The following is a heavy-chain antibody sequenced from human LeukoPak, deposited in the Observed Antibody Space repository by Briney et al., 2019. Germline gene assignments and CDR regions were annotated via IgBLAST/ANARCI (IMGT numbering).Heavy chain of an antibody. J-gene: IGHJ4*02. Sequence: SETLSLTCTVSGASISRYYWSWIRQSPGKGLEGSGYIYYSGTTNYNPSLKSRVTMSVDTSNNHFSLSLNSVTAADTAVYYCARTPYYDSGSYSVGYYFDYWGQGTLVTVSS. CDR2: IYYSGTT. V-gene: IGHV4-59*01. CDR3: ARTPYYDSGSYSVGYYFDY. D-gene: IGHD3-22*01. CDR1: GASISRYY.